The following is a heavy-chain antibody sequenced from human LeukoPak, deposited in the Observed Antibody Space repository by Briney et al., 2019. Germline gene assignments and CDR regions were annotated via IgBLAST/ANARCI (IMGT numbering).Heavy chain of an antibody. CDR3: ATYINWVAGDV. D-gene: IGHD1-1*01. CDR1: GFTFSASW. J-gene: IGHJ6*02. CDR2: INHEGGGI. V-gene: IGHV3-7*01. Sequence: GGSLRLSCAASGFTFSASWLTWARQVPGQGLDRVAHINHEGGGIQYVDSVKGRFTISRDNAKGSVYLQMNSLRAEDTAIYHCATYINWVAGDVWGQGTTVIVSS.